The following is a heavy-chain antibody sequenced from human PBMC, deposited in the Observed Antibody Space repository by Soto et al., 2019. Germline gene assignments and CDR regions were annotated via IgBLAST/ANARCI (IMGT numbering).Heavy chain of an antibody. Sequence: EVQLVESGGGLVQPGGSLRLSCAASGFIFSDHYMDWVRQAPGKGLEWVGRTRNKANSYTTEYAASVKGRFTISRDDSKNSLYLQMNSLKTEDTAVYYCARADYGDKDWGQGTLVTVSS. V-gene: IGHV3-72*01. D-gene: IGHD4-17*01. CDR1: GFIFSDHY. CDR3: ARADYGDKD. J-gene: IGHJ4*02. CDR2: TRNKANSYTT.